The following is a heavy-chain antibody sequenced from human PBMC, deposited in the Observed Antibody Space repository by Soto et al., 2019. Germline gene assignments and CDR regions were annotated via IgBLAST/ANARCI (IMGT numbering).Heavy chain of an antibody. CDR2: ISYDGSNK. D-gene: IGHD3-3*01. V-gene: IGHV3-30-3*01. J-gene: IGHJ6*02. Sequence: GSLRLSCAASGFTFSSYAMHWVRQAPGKGLEWVAVISYDGSNKYYADSVKGRFTISRDNSKNTLYLQMNSLRAEDTAVYYCATDIYDFWSGYYTGYYYGMDVWGQGTTVTVSS. CDR1: GFTFSSYA. CDR3: ATDIYDFWSGYYTGYYYGMDV.